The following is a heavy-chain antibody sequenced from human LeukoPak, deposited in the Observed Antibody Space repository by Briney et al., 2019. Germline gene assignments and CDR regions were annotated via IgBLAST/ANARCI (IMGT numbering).Heavy chain of an antibody. V-gene: IGHV3-53*01. CDR3: ARRAGAYSHPYDY. D-gene: IGHD4/OR15-4a*01. J-gene: IGHJ4*02. Sequence: TGGSLRLSCTVSGFTVSSNSMSWVRQAPGKGLEWVSFIYSDDTRYSDSVKGRFTISRDNSKNTLYLQMNSLRAEDTAVYYCARRAGAYSHPYDYWGQGTLVTVSS. CDR1: GFTVSSNS. CDR2: IYSDDT.